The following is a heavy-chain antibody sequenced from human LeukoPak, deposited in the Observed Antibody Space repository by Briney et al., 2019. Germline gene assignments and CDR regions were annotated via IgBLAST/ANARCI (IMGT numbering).Heavy chain of an antibody. V-gene: IGHV3-7*01. CDR2: IKQDGSEK. J-gene: IGHJ4*02. Sequence: PGGSLRLSCAASGFTFSSYWMSWVRQAPGKGLEWVANIKQDGSEKYYVDSVKGRFTISRDNAKNSLYLQMNSLRAEDTAVYYCXXXRGGVYDSSGYRREYYFDYWGQGTLVTVSS. CDR1: GFTFSSYW. CDR3: XXXRGGVYDSSGYRREYYFDY. D-gene: IGHD3-22*01.